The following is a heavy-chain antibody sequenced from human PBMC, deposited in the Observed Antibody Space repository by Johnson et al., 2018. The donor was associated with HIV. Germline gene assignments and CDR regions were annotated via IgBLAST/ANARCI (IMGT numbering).Heavy chain of an antibody. CDR3: ASAYTANI. Sequence: VQLVESGGGVVQPGGSLRLSCAASGFTFSSYDMHWVRQATGKGLEWVSAIGTAGDTYYADSVKGRFTISRDNSKNTLYLQMTSLRAEDTAVYCCASAYTANIWGQGTKVTVSS. V-gene: IGHV3-13*01. D-gene: IGHD2-21*02. CDR1: GFTFSSYD. CDR2: IGTAGDT. J-gene: IGHJ3*02.